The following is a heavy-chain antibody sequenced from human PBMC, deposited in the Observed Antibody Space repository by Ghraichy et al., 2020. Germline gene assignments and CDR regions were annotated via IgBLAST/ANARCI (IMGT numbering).Heavy chain of an antibody. D-gene: IGHD4-11*01. CDR2: IYYSGST. Sequence: SQTLSLTCAVSGGSISSYYWSWMRQPPGKGLEWIGYIYYSGSTNYNPSLKSRVTISVDTSKNQFSLKLSSVTAADTAVYYCARDSNLSVYAFDILGQGTMVTVSS. J-gene: IGHJ3*02. V-gene: IGHV4-59*01. CDR1: GGSISSYY. CDR3: ARDSNLSVYAFDI.